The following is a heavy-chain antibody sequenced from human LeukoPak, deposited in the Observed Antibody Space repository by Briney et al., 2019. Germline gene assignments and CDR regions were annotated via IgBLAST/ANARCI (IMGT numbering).Heavy chain of an antibody. CDR1: GFTFSSYS. V-gene: IGHV3-21*01. CDR2: ISSSSSYI. Sequence: GGSLRLSCAASGFTFSSYSMNWVRQAPGKGLEWVSSISSSSSYIYYADSVKGRFTISRDNAKNSLYLQMNSLRAEDTAVYYRARERSGYYGSGTLDYWGQGTLVTVSS. D-gene: IGHD3-10*01. CDR3: ARERSGYYGSGTLDY. J-gene: IGHJ4*02.